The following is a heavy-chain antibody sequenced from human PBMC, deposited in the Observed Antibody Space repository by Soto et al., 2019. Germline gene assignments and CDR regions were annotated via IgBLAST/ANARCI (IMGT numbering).Heavy chain of an antibody. D-gene: IGHD4-17*01. V-gene: IGHV4-59*08. CDR3: ARRYGPGFDY. CDR2: TFYSGNT. Sequence: QVQLQESGPGLVKPSETLSLTCTVSGGSISSYYWSWIRQPPGKGLEWIGHTFYSGNTNYNPSLKSRVTISVDTSKNQFSLKLSSVTAADTAVYYCARRYGPGFDYWGQGTLVTVSS. CDR1: GGSISSYY. J-gene: IGHJ4*02.